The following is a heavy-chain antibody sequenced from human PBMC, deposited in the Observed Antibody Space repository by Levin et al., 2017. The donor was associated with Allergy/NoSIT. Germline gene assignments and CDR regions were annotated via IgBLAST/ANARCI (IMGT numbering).Heavy chain of an antibody. CDR1: GYSFTSYW. CDR2: IYPGDSDT. J-gene: IGHJ4*02. D-gene: IGHD3-10*01. CDR3: ARPRGDYYGSGSYYSTVAGFDY. V-gene: IGHV5-51*01. Sequence: GASVKVSCKGSGYSFTSYWIGWVRQMPGKGLEWMGIIYPGDSDTRYSPSFQGQVTISADKSISTAYLQWSSLKASDTAMYYCARPRGDYYGSGSYYSTVAGFDYWGQGTLVTVSS.